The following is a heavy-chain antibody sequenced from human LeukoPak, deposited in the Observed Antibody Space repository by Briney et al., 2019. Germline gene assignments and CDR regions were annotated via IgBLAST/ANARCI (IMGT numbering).Heavy chain of an antibody. CDR2: IWYDGSNK. Sequence: GGSLRLSCAASGFTFSSYGMHWVRQAPGKGLEWVAVIWYDGSNKYYADSVKGRFTISRDNSKNTLYLQMNSLRAEDTAVYYCARERIAAAGRHYYYYGMDVWGQGTTVTVSS. V-gene: IGHV3-33*01. CDR3: ARERIAAAGRHYYYYGMDV. CDR1: GFTFSSYG. J-gene: IGHJ6*02. D-gene: IGHD6-13*01.